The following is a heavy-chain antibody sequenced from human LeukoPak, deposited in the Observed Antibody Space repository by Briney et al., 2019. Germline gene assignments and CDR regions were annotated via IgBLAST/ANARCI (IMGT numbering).Heavy chain of an antibody. V-gene: IGHV3-21*01. CDR3: ARCGGCQSYGLDV. CDR1: GFTFSSYT. CDR2: ISSSSSYI. D-gene: IGHD2-15*01. J-gene: IGHJ6*02. Sequence: GGSLRLSCAPSGFTFSSYTINWVRQAPGKGLEWVSSISSSSSYIYYADSVKGRFTISRDNSKNSLYLQMNSLRAEDTAVYYCARCGGCQSYGLDVWGQGTTVTVSS.